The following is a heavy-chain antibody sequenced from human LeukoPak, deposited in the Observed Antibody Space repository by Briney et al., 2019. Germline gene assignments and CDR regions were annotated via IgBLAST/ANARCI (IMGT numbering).Heavy chain of an antibody. CDR1: GGSISSGDYY. J-gene: IGHJ4*02. CDR2: IHHSGST. CDR3: ARGRVAARPISDY. D-gene: IGHD6-6*01. Sequence: SETLSLTCTVSGGSISSGDYYWSWIRQHPGKGLEWIGYIHHSGSTYYNPSLKSRVTISVDTSKNQFSLKLSSVTAADTAVYYCARGRVAARPISDYWGQGTLVTVSS. V-gene: IGHV4-31*03.